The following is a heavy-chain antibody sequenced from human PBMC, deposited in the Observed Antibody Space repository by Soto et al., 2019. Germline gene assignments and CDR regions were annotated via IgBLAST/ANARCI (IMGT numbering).Heavy chain of an antibody. Sequence: EVQLLESGGGLVQPGGSLRLSCAASGFTFSSYAMSWVRQAPGKGLEWVSAISGSGGSTYYADSVKGRFTLSRDNSKNTMYLQMKSLRAEDTAVYYCAKDRVRTLIQPYNWFDPWGQGTLVTVSS. CDR3: AKDRVRTLIQPYNWFDP. CDR1: GFTFSSYA. D-gene: IGHD5-18*01. V-gene: IGHV3-23*01. J-gene: IGHJ5*02. CDR2: ISGSGGST.